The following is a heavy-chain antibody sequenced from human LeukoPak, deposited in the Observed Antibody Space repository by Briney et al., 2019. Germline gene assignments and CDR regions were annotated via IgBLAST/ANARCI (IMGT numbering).Heavy chain of an antibody. CDR2: IYYSGST. J-gene: IGHJ3*02. D-gene: IGHD1-14*01. Sequence: PSETLSLTCTVSGGTISSYYWSWIRQPPGKELEWVGYIYYSGSTNYNPSLKSRVTISVDTSKNQFSLKLSSVTAADTAVYYWARVYREPGNDAFDIWGQGTMVTVSS. CDR3: ARVYREPGNDAFDI. V-gene: IGHV4-59*01. CDR1: GGTISSYY.